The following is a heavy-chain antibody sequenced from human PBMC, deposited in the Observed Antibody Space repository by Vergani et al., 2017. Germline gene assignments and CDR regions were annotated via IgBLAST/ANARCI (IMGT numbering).Heavy chain of an antibody. V-gene: IGHV3-9*01. CDR2: ISWNSGSI. Sequence: VQLVESGGGVVQPGRSLRLSCAASGFTFDDYAMHWVRQAPGKGLEWVSGISWNSGSIGYADSVKGRFTISRDNAKNSLYLQMNSLRAEDTALYYCAKDMGVYYGSGSYLDYWGQGTLVTVSS. CDR1: GFTFDDYA. J-gene: IGHJ4*02. CDR3: AKDMGVYYGSGSYLDY. D-gene: IGHD3-10*01.